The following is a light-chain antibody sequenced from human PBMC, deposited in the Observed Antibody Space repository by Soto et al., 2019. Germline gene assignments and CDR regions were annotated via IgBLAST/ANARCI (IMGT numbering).Light chain of an antibody. J-gene: IGLJ1*01. Sequence: SAPTQPAPVSGAPGQSITISLPGTHSDVGGYNYVSWYQQHPGKAPKLMIYDVSNRPSGVSNRFSGSKSGNTASLTISGLQAEDEADYYCSSYTSSSTYVFGTGTKSPS. CDR3: SSYTSSSTYV. CDR2: DVS. V-gene: IGLV2-14*01. CDR1: HSDVGGYNY.